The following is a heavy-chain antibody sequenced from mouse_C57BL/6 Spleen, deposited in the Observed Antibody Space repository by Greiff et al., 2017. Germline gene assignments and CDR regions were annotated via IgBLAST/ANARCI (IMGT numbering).Heavy chain of an antibody. CDR1: GYTFTDYY. CDR2: IYPGSGNT. CDR3: ARRALGEGYFDV. V-gene: IGHV1-76*01. J-gene: IGHJ1*03. D-gene: IGHD4-1*01. Sequence: VQRVESGAELVRPGASVKLSCKASGYTFTDYYINWVKQRPGQGLEWIARIYPGSGNTYYNEKFKGKATLTAEKSSSTAYMQLSSLTSEDSAVYFCARRALGEGYFDVWGTGTTVTVAS.